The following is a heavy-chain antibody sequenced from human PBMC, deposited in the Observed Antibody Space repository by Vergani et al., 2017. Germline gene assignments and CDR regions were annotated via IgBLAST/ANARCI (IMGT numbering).Heavy chain of an antibody. J-gene: IGHJ4*02. Sequence: QLQESGPGLVRPSETLSLTCTVSGGSLSGYYWNWIRQTPGEGLEWIGYVEDSGYFNYNPSLKTRVSMSSDTSNNQFSLMLSSVTVADTAVYYCARSIVSRNPPDYFDSWGQGTLVTVSS. V-gene: IGHV4-59*01. CDR2: VEDSGYF. D-gene: IGHD1-14*01. CDR1: GGSLSGYY. CDR3: ARSIVSRNPPDYFDS.